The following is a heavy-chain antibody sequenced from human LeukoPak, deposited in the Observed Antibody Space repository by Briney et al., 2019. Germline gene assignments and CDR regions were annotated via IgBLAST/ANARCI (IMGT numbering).Heavy chain of an antibody. J-gene: IGHJ5*02. CDR3: ARGVGDIVVVVAAKRTTNWFDP. Sequence: GSLRLSCAASGFTFSSYAMSWVRQPPGKGLEWIGEINHSGSTNYNPSLKSRVTISVDTSKNQFSLKLSSVTAADTAVYYCARGVGDIVVVVAAKRTTNWFDPWGQGTLVTVSS. CDR1: GFTFSSYA. V-gene: IGHV4-34*01. CDR2: INHSGST. D-gene: IGHD2-15*01.